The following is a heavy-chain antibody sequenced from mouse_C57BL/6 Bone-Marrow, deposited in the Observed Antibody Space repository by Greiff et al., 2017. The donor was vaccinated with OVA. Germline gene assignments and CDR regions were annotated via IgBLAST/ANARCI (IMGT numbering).Heavy chain of an antibody. CDR2: IRLKSDNYAT. J-gene: IGHJ3*01. D-gene: IGHD2-3*01. Sequence: EVMLVESGGGLVQPGGSMKLSCVASGFTFSNYWMNWVRQSPEKGLEWVAQIRLKSDNYATHYAESGKGRLTISRDDSKSSVYLQMNNLRAEDTGIYYCTGDDGYRAWFAYWGQGTLVTVSA. CDR3: TGDDGYRAWFAY. CDR1: GFTFSNYW. V-gene: IGHV6-3*01.